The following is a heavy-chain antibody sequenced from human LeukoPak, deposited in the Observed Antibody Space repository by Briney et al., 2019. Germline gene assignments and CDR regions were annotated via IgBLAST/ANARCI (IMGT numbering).Heavy chain of an antibody. Sequence: RGSLRPSCLASGFTSGSFAMTWVRPPPGDGRGWVSYTSSSSRTTYHTGSVKDRFTLCRAHAKNSLYRQLDSLRTEDTAVFYRARSRVVGATYPYHWGQGTLVTVSS. CDR3: ARSRVVGATYPYH. J-gene: IGHJ5*02. CDR2: TSSSSRTT. D-gene: IGHD1-26*01. CDR1: GFTSGSFA. V-gene: IGHV3-48*01.